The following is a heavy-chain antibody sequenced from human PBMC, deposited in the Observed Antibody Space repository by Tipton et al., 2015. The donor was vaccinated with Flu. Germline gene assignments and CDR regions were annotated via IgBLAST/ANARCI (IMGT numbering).Heavy chain of an antibody. CDR1: GYTFTGYH. Sequence: QMQLVQSGAEVKKPGASVKVSCKASGYTFTGYHMHWVRQAPGQGLEWMGRINPNSGGTNYAQKFQGRVTMTRDTSISTAYMELSRLRSDDTAVYYCARDLSGAVAGAWFDPWGQGTLVTVSS. V-gene: IGHV1-2*06. D-gene: IGHD6-19*01. J-gene: IGHJ5*02. CDR3: ARDLSGAVAGAWFDP. CDR2: INPNSGGT.